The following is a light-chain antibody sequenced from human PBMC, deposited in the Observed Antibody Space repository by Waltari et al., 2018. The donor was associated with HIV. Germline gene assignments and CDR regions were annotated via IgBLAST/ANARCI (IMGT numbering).Light chain of an antibody. J-gene: IGKJ4*01. CDR2: WAF. V-gene: IGKV4-1*01. CDR3: QQYYTTPLT. Sequence: DIVMTQSPESLPVSLGERASINRKSSQSLLYTSNNKNFLAWYQQKPGQPPKLLIYWAFTRESGVPDRFSGSGSGTDFTLTISGLQADDVAIYYCQQYYTTPLTFGGGTKVEI. CDR1: QSLLYTSNNKNF.